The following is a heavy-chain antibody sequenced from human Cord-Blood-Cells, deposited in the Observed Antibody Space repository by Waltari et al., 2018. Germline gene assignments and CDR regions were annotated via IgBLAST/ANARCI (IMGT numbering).Heavy chain of an antibody. CDR3: AYCSGGSCYFDY. V-gene: IGHV1-3*01. Sequence: QVQLVQSGAEVKKPGASVKVSCKASGYTFTSYAMHWVRQAPGQRLEWMGWINAGNGNTKYSQKCQGRVTITRDTSASTAYMELSSLRSEDTAVYYCAYCSGGSCYFDYWGQGTLVTVSS. J-gene: IGHJ4*02. CDR1: GYTFTSYA. D-gene: IGHD2-15*01. CDR2: INAGNGNT.